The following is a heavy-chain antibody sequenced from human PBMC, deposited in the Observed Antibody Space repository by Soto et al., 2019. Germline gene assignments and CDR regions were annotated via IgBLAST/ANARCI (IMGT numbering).Heavy chain of an antibody. CDR1: GYTFTSYA. D-gene: IGHD3-3*01. V-gene: IGHV1-3*01. CDR3: ARVRYYDFWSGYPGYYGMDV. CDR2: INAGNGNT. Sequence: ASVKVSCKASGYTFTSYAMHWVRQAPGLRLEWMGWINAGNGNTKYSQKFQGRVTITRDTSASTAYMELSSLRSEDTAVYYCARVRYYDFWSGYPGYYGMDVWGQGTTVTVSS. J-gene: IGHJ6*02.